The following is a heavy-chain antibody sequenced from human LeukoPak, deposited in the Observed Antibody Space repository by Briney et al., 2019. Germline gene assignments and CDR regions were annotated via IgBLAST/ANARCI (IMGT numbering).Heavy chain of an antibody. Sequence: PGGSLRLSCAASEFTFSSYAMSWVRQAPGRGLEWVASISGSRSDTYYADSVKGRFTISRDNSKNTLYLQMNSLRAEDTAVYYCAKDSPYSSGWYDYWGQGTLVTVSS. V-gene: IGHV3-23*01. CDR2: ISGSRSDT. CDR1: EFTFSSYA. CDR3: AKDSPYSSGWYDY. J-gene: IGHJ4*02. D-gene: IGHD6-19*01.